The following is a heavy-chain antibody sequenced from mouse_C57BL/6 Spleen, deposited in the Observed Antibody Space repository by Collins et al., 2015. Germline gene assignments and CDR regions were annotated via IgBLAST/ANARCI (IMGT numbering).Heavy chain of an antibody. D-gene: IGHD2-2*01. Sequence: QIQLVQSGPELKKPGETVKISCKASGYTFTTYGMSWVKQAPGKGLKWMGWINTYSGVPTYADDFKGRFAFSLETSASTAYLQINNLKNEDTATYFCARRSIYYGSHYFDYWGQGTTLTVSS. CDR1: GYTFTTYG. CDR2: INTYSGVP. CDR3: ARRSIYYGSHYFDY. V-gene: IGHV9-3*01. J-gene: IGHJ2*01.